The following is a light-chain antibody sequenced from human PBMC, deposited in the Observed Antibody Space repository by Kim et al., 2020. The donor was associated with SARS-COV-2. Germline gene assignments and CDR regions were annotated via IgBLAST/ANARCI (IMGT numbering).Light chain of an antibody. CDR2: QDN. V-gene: IGLV3-1*01. Sequence: SYELTQPPSVSVSPGQTARITRSGDKLGEKYTSWYQHKSGQSPVVVIYQDNKRPSGMTERFSGSSSGNTATLTISGTQPMDEADYYCQTWDSTTVIFGGGTQLTVL. CDR1: KLGEKY. J-gene: IGLJ2*01. CDR3: QTWDSTTVI.